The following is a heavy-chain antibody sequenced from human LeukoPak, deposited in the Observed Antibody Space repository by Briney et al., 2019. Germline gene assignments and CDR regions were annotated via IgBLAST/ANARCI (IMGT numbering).Heavy chain of an antibody. D-gene: IGHD4-17*01. CDR1: GGSISSYY. Sequence: SETLSLTCTASGGSISSYYWSWIRQPARKGLEWIGRIYTSGSNYNPSLKSRVTISVDKSKNQFSLKLNSVTAADTAVYYCARDPKGYGEADYWGQGNLVTVSS. CDR2: IYTSGS. V-gene: IGHV4-4*07. CDR3: ARDPKGYGEADY. J-gene: IGHJ4*02.